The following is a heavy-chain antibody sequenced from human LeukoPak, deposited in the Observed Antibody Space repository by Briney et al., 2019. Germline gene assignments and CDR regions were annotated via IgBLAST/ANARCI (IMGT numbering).Heavy chain of an antibody. CDR3: ARGPPSIRTGWVAAPRRPLRNLYFQH. CDR2: IYHSGST. CDR1: GGSISSSDYY. V-gene: IGHV4-39*07. D-gene: IGHD6-19*01. Sequence: SETLSLTCTVSGGSISSSDYYWGWIRQPPGKGLEWIGEIYHSGSTNYNPSLKSRVTISVDKSKNQFSLKLSSVTAADTAVYYCARGPPSIRTGWVAAPRRPLRNLYFQHWGQGTLVTVSS. J-gene: IGHJ1*01.